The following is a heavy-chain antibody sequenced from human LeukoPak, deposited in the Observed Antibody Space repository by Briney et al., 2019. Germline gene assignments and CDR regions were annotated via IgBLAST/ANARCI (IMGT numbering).Heavy chain of an antibody. Sequence: SETLSLTCTVSGGFISNSNSHWGWIRQPPGKGLEWVGTIYYSGSTYYNPSLKSRVTISVDTSNNQFSLKLSSVTAADTAVYYCARGDYYSSDYWGQGTLVTVSS. D-gene: IGHD2-21*02. CDR1: GGFISNSNSH. J-gene: IGHJ4*02. CDR3: ARGDYYSSDY. CDR2: IYYSGST. V-gene: IGHV4-39*07.